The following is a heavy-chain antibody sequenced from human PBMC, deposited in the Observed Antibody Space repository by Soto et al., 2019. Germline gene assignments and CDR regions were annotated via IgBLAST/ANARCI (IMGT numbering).Heavy chain of an antibody. CDR3: AKDIGTLNDYGGLVGMDV. Sequence: GGSLRLSCAASGFTFDDYTMHWVRQAPGKGLEWVSLISWDGGSTYYADSVKGRFTISRDNSKNSLYLQMNSLRTEDTALYYCAKDIGTLNDYGGLVGMDVWGQGTTVTVSS. CDR2: ISWDGGST. V-gene: IGHV3-43*01. D-gene: IGHD4-17*01. CDR1: GFTFDDYT. J-gene: IGHJ6*02.